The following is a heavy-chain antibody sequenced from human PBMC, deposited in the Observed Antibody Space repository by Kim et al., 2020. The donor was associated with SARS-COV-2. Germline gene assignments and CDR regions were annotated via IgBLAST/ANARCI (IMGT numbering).Heavy chain of an antibody. V-gene: IGHV3-74*01. CDR2: INSDASTT. D-gene: IGHD2-2*01. Sequence: GGSLRLSCAASGFTFSSYWRHWVRQVPGKGLVWVSRINSDASTTTDADSVKGRFTISKNNAKNTLYLQMNSLTVEDAAVYYFARSTKGTTAVDYWFQGTL. CDR1: GFTFSSYW. J-gene: IGHJ4*02. CDR3: ARSTKGTTAVDY.